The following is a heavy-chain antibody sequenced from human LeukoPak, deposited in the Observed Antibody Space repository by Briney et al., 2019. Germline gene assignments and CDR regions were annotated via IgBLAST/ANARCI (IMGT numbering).Heavy chain of an antibody. V-gene: IGHV4-34*01. Sequence: SETLSLTCAVYGGSFSGYYWSWIRQPPGQGLEWIGEINHSGSTNYNPSLKSRVTISVDTSKNQFSLKLSSVTAADSAVYSCARGYSSSWYSFDYWGQGTLVTVSS. CDR2: INHSGST. CDR1: GGSFSGYY. CDR3: ARGYSSSWYSFDY. D-gene: IGHD6-13*01. J-gene: IGHJ4*02.